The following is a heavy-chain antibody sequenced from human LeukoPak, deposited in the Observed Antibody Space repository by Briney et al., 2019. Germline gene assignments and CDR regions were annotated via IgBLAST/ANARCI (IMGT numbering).Heavy chain of an antibody. D-gene: IGHD5-18*01. J-gene: IGHJ6*02. Sequence: SETLSLTCTVSGGSISSYYWSWIRQPPGKGLEWIGYIYYSGNTNYNPSLKSRVTISVDTSKNQFSLKLSSVTAADTAVYYCARVRGYSYGSYYYYYYGMDVWGQGTTVTVSS. V-gene: IGHV4-59*08. CDR3: ARVRGYSYGSYYYYYYGMDV. CDR1: GGSISSYY. CDR2: IYYSGNT.